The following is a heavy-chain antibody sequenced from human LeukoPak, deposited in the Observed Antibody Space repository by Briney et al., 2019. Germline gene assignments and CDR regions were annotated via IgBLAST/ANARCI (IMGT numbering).Heavy chain of an antibody. D-gene: IGHD6-13*01. CDR2: ISSDGSNK. V-gene: IGHV3-30*04. CDR3: ATSSWYRLAY. Sequence: GGSLTLSCAASGFTFSSYAMHWVRQAAGKGLEWVAVISSDGSNKYYADSVKGRFTISRDNSKNTLYLQISSLETEDAAVYYCATSSWYRLAYWGQGSLVTVSS. J-gene: IGHJ4*02. CDR1: GFTFSSYA.